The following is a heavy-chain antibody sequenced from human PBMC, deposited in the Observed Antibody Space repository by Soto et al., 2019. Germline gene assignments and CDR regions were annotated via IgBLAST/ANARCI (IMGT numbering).Heavy chain of an antibody. CDR3: ATILPGRRTYGDYVSFWFDP. CDR2: FDPEDGET. J-gene: IGHJ5*02. Sequence: GASVKVSCKVSGYTLTELSMHWVRQAPGKGLEWMGGFDPEDGETIYAQKFQGRVTMTEDTSTDTAYMELSSLRSEDTAVYYCATILPGRRTYGDYVSFWFDPWGQGTLVTVSS. D-gene: IGHD4-17*01. CDR1: GYTLTELS. V-gene: IGHV1-24*01.